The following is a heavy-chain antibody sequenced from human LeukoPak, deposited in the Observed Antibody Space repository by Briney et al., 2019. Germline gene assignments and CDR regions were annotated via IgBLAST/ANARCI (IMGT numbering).Heavy chain of an antibody. CDR2: ISSNGGST. CDR1: GFTFSSYA. CDR3: ARSTHGYYYYGMDV. D-gene: IGHD1-1*01. V-gene: IGHV3-64*01. Sequence: GSLRLSCAASGFTFSSYAMHWVRQAPGKGLEYVSAISSNGGSTYYANSVKGRFTIYRDNSKNTLYLQMGSLRGEDMAVYYCARSTHGYYYYGMDVWGQGTTVTVSS. J-gene: IGHJ6*02.